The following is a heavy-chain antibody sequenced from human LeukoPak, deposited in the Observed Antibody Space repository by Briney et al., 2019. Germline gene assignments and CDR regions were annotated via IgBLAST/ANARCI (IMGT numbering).Heavy chain of an antibody. CDR2: IIPIFGTA. CDR3: AWSHYYDSSGHFDY. J-gene: IGHJ4*02. CDR1: GGTFSSYA. Sequence: ASVKVSCKASGGTFSSYAISWVRQAPGQGLEWMGRIIPIFGTANYAQKFQGRVTITTDESTSTAYMELSSLRSEDTAVYYCAWSHYYDSSGHFDYWGQGTLVTVSS. D-gene: IGHD3-22*01. V-gene: IGHV1-69*05.